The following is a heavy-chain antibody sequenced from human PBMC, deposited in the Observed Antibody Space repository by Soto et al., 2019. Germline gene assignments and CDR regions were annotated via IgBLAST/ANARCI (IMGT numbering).Heavy chain of an antibody. V-gene: IGHV1-46*01. D-gene: IGHD3-22*01. Sequence: ASVKVSCKGSGYTLTSYYMPWSRQDHGQGLERMGIIDPSGGSTRYAHKFQGRVTMSRESPPRKVYRXMSSLRSGHTGTYLCERDDQVATYCDRSGSERGSNWFGPWGQ. J-gene: IGHJ5*02. CDR1: GYTLTSYY. CDR2: IDPSGGST. CDR3: ERDDQVATYCDRSGSERGSNWFGP.